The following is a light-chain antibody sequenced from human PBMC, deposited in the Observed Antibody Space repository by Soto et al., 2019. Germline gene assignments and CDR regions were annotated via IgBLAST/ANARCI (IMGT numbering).Light chain of an antibody. V-gene: IGKV2-30*02. CDR3: MQGTHWPIT. J-gene: IGKJ5*01. Sequence: DVVMTQSPLSLPVTLGQAASISCRSNQSLVHSDGIAYFSWFQQRPGRSPRRLIYKVSNRDSGVPARFSGSGSGTDCALKISRVEAEDVGVYYCMQGTHWPITFSQGTRLEIK. CDR1: QSLVHSDGIAY. CDR2: KVS.